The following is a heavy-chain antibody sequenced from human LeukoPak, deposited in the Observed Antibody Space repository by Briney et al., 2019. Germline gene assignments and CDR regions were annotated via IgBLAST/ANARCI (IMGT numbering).Heavy chain of an antibody. CDR3: ARDSSGWYYDY. D-gene: IGHD6-19*01. Sequence: ASVKVSCKASGYTCTSYDISWVRQAPGQGLEWMGWISAYNGNTNYAQKLQGRVTMTTDTSTSTAYMELRSLRSDDTAVYYCARDSSGWYYDYWGQGTLVTVSS. V-gene: IGHV1-18*01. CDR1: GYTCTSYD. J-gene: IGHJ4*02. CDR2: ISAYNGNT.